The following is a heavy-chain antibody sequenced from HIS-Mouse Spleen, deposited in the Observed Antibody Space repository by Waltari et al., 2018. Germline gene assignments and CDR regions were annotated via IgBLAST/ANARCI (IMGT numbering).Heavy chain of an antibody. D-gene: IGHD6-13*01. CDR3: ARDSRGYSSSWYYFDY. Sequence: QVQLQESGPGLVKPSETLSLTCTVSGGSISSYYWSWIRQPAGKGLEWIGRIYTSGSTNYNPSLKSRVTMSVDTSKNQFSLKLSSVTAADTAVYYCARDSRGYSSSWYYFDYWGQGTLVTVSS. CDR1: GGSISSYY. V-gene: IGHV4-4*07. CDR2: IYTSGST. J-gene: IGHJ4*02.